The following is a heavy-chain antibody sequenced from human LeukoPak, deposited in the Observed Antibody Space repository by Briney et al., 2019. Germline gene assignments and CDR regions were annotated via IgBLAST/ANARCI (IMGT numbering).Heavy chain of an antibody. V-gene: IGHV4-38-2*02. Sequence: PSETLSLTCTVSGYSVSSGYYWGWIRQPPGKGLEWIGNIYHSGSTYYNPSLKSRVTISVDTSKNQFSLKLSSVTAADTAVYHCARGYSSSWYYSWFDPWGQGTLVTVSS. CDR2: IYHSGST. CDR1: GYSVSSGYY. D-gene: IGHD6-13*01. CDR3: ARGYSSSWYYSWFDP. J-gene: IGHJ5*02.